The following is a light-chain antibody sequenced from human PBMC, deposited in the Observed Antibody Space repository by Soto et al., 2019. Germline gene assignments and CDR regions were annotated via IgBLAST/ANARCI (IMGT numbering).Light chain of an antibody. V-gene: IGKV1-5*03. J-gene: IGKJ1*01. CDR2: KAS. Sequence: DIQMTQSPSTLSASVGDRVTITCRASQSINSWLAWYQQKPGKPPKLLIYKASSLESGVPSRFSGSGSGTEFTLTISSLQPDDFATYYCQQYYNYRTFGQGTKVEIK. CDR3: QQYYNYRT. CDR1: QSINSW.